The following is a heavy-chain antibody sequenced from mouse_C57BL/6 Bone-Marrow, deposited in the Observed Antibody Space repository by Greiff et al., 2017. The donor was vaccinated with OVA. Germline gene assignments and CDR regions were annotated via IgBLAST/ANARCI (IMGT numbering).Heavy chain of an antibody. CDR1: GFNIKDDY. J-gene: IGHJ4*01. V-gene: IGHV14-4*01. CDR3: TTIDGYDYAMDY. Sequence: VQLQQSGAELVRPGASVKLSCTASGFNIKDDYMHWVKQRPEQGLEWIGWIDPENGDTEYASKFQGKATITADTSSNTAYLQLSSLTSEDTAVYYCTTIDGYDYAMDYWGQGTSVTVSS. D-gene: IGHD2-4*01. CDR2: IDPENGDT.